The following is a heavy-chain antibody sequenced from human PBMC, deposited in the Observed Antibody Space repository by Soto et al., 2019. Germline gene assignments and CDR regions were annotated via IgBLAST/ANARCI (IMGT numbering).Heavy chain of an antibody. CDR1: GFTLSTNT. J-gene: IGHJ6*02. D-gene: IGHD2-21*02. CDR3: ARETAAVTYYHYGMDV. V-gene: IGHV3-30*04. CDR2: ISYDGRNN. Sequence: QVQLVESGGGGVQPGRSLSLSCPASGFTLSTNTMPWVRQPPGKGLEWLATISYDGRNNSYADSVKGRLTTSRDNSKITLYLQMNSLRGEDTAVYYCARETAAVTYYHYGMDVWGQGTTVTVSS.